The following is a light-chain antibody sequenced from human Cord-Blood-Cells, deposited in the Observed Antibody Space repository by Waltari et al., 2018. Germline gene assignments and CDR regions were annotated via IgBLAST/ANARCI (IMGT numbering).Light chain of an antibody. CDR1: QSVSSSY. CDR2: GAS. CDR3: QQYGSSPPEYT. J-gene: IGKJ2*01. V-gene: IGKV3-20*01. Sequence: EIVLPHSPGTLSSSTGASATTSSRASQSVSSSYLAWYQQKPGQAPRLLIYGASSRATGIPDRFSGSGSGTDFTLTISRLEPEDFAVYYCQQYGSSPPEYTFGQGTKLEIK.